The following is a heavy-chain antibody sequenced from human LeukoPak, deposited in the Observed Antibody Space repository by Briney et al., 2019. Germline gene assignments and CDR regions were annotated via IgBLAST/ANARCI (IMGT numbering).Heavy chain of an antibody. CDR1: GFTFSSYS. CDR3: ARGGTRIAAATGIDY. J-gene: IGHJ4*02. Sequence: PGGSLRLSCAASGFTFSSYSMNWVRQAPGKGLEWVSSISSSSSYIYYADSVKGRFTISRDNAKNSLYLQMSSLRAEDTAVYYCARGGTRIAAATGIDYWGQGTLVTVSS. CDR2: ISSSSSYI. V-gene: IGHV3-21*01. D-gene: IGHD6-13*01.